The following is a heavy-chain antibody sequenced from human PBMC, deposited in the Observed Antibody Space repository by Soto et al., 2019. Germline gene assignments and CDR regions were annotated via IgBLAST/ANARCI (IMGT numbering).Heavy chain of an antibody. V-gene: IGHV4-39*01. CDR3: ARHNTALGKRSRGPIDY. CDR2: IYYSGSS. D-gene: IGHD5-18*01. CDR1: GGSISSSSYY. Sequence: SETLSLTCTVSGGSISSSSYYWGWIRQPPGKGLEWIGSIYYSGSSYYNPSLKSRVTISVDTSKNQFSLKLSSVTAADTAVYYCARHNTALGKRSRGPIDYWGQGTLVTVSS. J-gene: IGHJ4*02.